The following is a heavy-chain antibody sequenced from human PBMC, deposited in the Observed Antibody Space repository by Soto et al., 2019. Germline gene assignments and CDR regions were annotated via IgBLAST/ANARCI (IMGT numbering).Heavy chain of an antibody. Sequence: ATSLRLSCAASGFSCSSYGMHWFRQAPGKGLEWVAVISYDGSNKYYADSVKGRFTISRDNSKNTLYLQMNSLRAEDTAVYYCEAAVVPAAPSDSWGPGTRVTV. D-gene: IGHD2-2*01. V-gene: IGHV3-30*03. J-gene: IGHJ4*02. CDR2: ISYDGSNK. CDR3: EAAVVPAAPSDS. CDR1: GFSCSSYG.